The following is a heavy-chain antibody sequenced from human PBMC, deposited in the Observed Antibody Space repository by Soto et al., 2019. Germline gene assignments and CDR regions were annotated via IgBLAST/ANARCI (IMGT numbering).Heavy chain of an antibody. CDR3: ARALWFGELFYYYYGMDV. CDR2: ISAYNGNT. V-gene: IGHV1-18*01. J-gene: IGHJ6*02. Sequence: QVQLVQSGAEVKKPGASVKVSCKASGYTFTSYGISWVRQAPGQGLEWMGWISAYNGNTNYAQKLQGRVTMTTDTSTSTAYMELRSLRSDDTAVYYCARALWFGELFYYYYGMDVWGQGTTVTVSS. CDR1: GYTFTSYG. D-gene: IGHD3-10*01.